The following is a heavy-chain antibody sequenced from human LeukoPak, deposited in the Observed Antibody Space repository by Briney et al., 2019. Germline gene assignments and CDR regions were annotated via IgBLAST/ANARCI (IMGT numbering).Heavy chain of an antibody. V-gene: IGHV1-2*06. Sequence: ASVKVSCKASGYTFTGYYMHWVRQAPGLGPEWMGRINPNSGGTNYAQKLQGTVTMTRDTSISTAYMELSRLRSDDRAVYYGARNSGGIVVVPTAAPDYWGQGTLVTVSS. CDR2: INPNSGGT. CDR3: ARNSGGIVVVPTAAPDY. J-gene: IGHJ4*02. CDR1: GYTFTGYY. D-gene: IGHD2-2*01.